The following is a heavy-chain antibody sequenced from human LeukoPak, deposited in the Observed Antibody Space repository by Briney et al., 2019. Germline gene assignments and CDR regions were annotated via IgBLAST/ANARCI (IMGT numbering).Heavy chain of an antibody. V-gene: IGHV4-38-2*01. CDR3: ARHGAFYYGSGSSGFDY. Sequence: PLETLSLTCAVSGYSISSGYYWGWIRQPPGKGLELIGSIYHSGSTYYNPSLNSRVTLSVDTSKNQFSLKLSSVTAADTAVYYCARHGAFYYGSGSSGFDYWGQGTLVTVSS. CDR2: IYHSGST. CDR1: GYSISSGYY. D-gene: IGHD3-10*01. J-gene: IGHJ4*02.